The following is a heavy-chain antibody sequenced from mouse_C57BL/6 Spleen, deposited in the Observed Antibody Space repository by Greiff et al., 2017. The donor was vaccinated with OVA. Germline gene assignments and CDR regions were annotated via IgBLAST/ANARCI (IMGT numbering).Heavy chain of an antibody. D-gene: IGHD2-4*01. CDR3: AREGYDYDGGFAY. CDR2: ISDGGSYT. CDR1: GFTFSSYA. J-gene: IGHJ3*01. Sequence: EVHLVESGGGLVKPGGSLKLSCAASGFTFSSYAMSWVRQTPEKRLEWVATISDGGSYTYYPDNVKGRFTISRDNAKNNLYLQMSQLKSEDTAMYYGAREGYDYDGGFAYWGQGTLVTVSA. V-gene: IGHV5-4*01.